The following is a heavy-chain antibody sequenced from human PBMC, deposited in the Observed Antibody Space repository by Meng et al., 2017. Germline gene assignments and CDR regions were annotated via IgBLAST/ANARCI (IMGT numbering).Heavy chain of an antibody. Sequence: VRMLERGGWLFKLGVSLRRACAATGFRYNDNNMSWIRHAPGKGLGWVSYISSSSSTIYYADSVKGRFTSSRDNTKNSLYLQINSLRAEDTAVYYCARGMMDGQWLVEFDNWGQGALVTVS. V-gene: IGHV3-11*01. J-gene: IGHJ4*02. CDR3: ARGMMDGQWLVEFDN. CDR1: GFRYNDNN. CDR2: ISSSSSTI. D-gene: IGHD6-19*01.